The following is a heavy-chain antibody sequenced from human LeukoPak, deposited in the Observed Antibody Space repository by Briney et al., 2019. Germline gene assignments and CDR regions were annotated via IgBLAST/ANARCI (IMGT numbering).Heavy chain of an antibody. CDR3: VRALGSSSADY. V-gene: IGHV3-7*01. Sequence: GGSLRLSCAASGFTFTHSWMSWVRQAPGKGLEWVANIKQDGSEKYYVDSVEGRFTISRDNAKNSVSLQMNSLRGEDTAVYYCVRALGSSSADYWGQGTLVTVSS. J-gene: IGHJ4*02. CDR1: GFTFTHSW. CDR2: IKQDGSEK. D-gene: IGHD6-6*01.